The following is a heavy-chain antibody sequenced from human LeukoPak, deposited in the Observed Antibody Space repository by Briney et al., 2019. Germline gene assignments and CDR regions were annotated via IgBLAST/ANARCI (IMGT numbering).Heavy chain of an antibody. D-gene: IGHD6-19*01. CDR3: AREVAVAGRIPDAFDI. Sequence: ASVKVSCKASGYTFTGYYMHWVRQAPGRGLEWMGWINPNSGGTNYAQKFQGRVTMTRDTSISTAYMELSRLRSDDTAVYYCAREVAVAGRIPDAFDIWGQGTMDTVSS. J-gene: IGHJ3*02. CDR1: GYTFTGYY. V-gene: IGHV1-2*02. CDR2: INPNSGGT.